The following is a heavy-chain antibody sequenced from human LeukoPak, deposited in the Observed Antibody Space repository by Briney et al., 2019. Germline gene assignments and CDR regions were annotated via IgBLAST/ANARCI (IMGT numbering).Heavy chain of an antibody. Sequence: GGSLRLSCAASGFTFSSYWMSWVRQAPGKGLEWVANINKDGGEKYYVDSVKGRFTISRDNAKNSLYLQMNSLRADDTAVYYCVKDSPPRYSGSPPTYWGQGTLVTVSS. V-gene: IGHV3-7*03. D-gene: IGHD1-26*01. CDR3: VKDSPPRYSGSPPTY. J-gene: IGHJ4*02. CDR1: GFTFSSYW. CDR2: INKDGGEK.